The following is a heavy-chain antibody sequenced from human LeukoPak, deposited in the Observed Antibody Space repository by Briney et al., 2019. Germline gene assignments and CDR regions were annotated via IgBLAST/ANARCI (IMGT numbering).Heavy chain of an antibody. J-gene: IGHJ4*02. CDR1: VGSFSGYY. D-gene: IGHD5-12*01. Sequence: ETLSLTCAVYVGSFSGYYWTWIRQPPGKGLEWIGEINRSGSTKYNPSLKSRVIISVDTSKSQFSLKVSSVTAADTAVYYCARGLSGGYAYWGQGTLVTVSS. V-gene: IGHV4-34*01. CDR3: ARGLSGGYAY. CDR2: INRSGST.